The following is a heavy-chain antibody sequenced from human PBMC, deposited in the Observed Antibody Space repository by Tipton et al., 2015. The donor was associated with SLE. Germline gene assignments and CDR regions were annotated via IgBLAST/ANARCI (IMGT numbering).Heavy chain of an antibody. J-gene: IGHJ3*01. V-gene: IGHV3-7*01. CDR1: GFTFSRYW. CDR2: IKQDGSEI. D-gene: IGHD5-24*01. Sequence: SLRLSCAASGFTFSRYWVSWVRQAPGKGLEWVASIKQDGSEIYYVDSVKGRFTISRDNAKNSLYLQMNGLRAEDTAMYYCAREERWGQGTMVTLSS. CDR3: AREER.